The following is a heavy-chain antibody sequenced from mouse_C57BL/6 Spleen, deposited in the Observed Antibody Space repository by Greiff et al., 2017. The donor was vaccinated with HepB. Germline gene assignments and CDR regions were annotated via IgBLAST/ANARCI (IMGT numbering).Heavy chain of an antibody. CDR2: ISNLAYSI. Sequence: EVKLVESGGGLVQPGGSLKLSCAASGFTFSDYGMAWVRQAPRKGPEWVAFISNLAYSIYYADTVTGRFTISRENAKNTLYLAMSSLRSEDTAIYYCARIYGSSPSDAMDYWGQGTSVTVSS. D-gene: IGHD1-1*01. J-gene: IGHJ4*01. CDR3: ARIYGSSPSDAMDY. V-gene: IGHV5-15*01. CDR1: GFTFSDYG.